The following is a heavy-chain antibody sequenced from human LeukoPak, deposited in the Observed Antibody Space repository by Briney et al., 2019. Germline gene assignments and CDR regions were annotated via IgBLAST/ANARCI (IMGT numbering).Heavy chain of an antibody. CDR3: ARDVKTTTGAFDI. Sequence: GGSLRLSCAASGFTFSDYYMSWIRQAPGKGLEWVSFISETGSYTNYADSVKGQCTISRDNAKNSLYLQMHSLRAEDTAVYYCARDVKTTTGAFDIWGQGTMVTVSS. CDR1: GFTFSDYY. CDR2: ISETGSYT. D-gene: IGHD1-26*01. V-gene: IGHV3-11*06. J-gene: IGHJ3*02.